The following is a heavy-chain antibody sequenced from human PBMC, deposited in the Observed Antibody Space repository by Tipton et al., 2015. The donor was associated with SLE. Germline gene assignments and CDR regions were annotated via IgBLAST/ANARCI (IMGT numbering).Heavy chain of an antibody. Sequence: TLSLTCTVSGASITSYYWSWIRQSPGKGLEWIGSVYYSGSTNYHPSLKTRVTISVDTSKNQFSLKVNSVTAGDTAVYYCARGDVEEASLGFDSWGQGTLVTVSS. V-gene: IGHV4-59*08. CDR2: VYYSGST. CDR3: ARGDVEEASLGFDS. J-gene: IGHJ4*02. D-gene: IGHD1-26*01. CDR1: GASITSYY.